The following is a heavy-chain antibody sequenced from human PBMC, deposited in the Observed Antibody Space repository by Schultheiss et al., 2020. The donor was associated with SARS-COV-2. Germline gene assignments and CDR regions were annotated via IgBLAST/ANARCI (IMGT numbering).Heavy chain of an antibody. CDR3: AKAFGYQLLAPFDY. D-gene: IGHD2-2*01. CDR1: GFTFSSYA. V-gene: IGHV3-23*01. Sequence: GESLKISCAASGFTFSSYAMSWVRQAPGKGLEWVSAISGSGGSTYYADSVKGRFTISRDNSKNTLYLQMNSLRAEDTAVYYCAKAFGYQLLAPFDYWGQGTLVTVSS. J-gene: IGHJ4*02. CDR2: ISGSGGST.